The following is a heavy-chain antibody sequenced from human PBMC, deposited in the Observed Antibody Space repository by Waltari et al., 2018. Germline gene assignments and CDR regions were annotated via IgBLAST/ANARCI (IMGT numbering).Heavy chain of an antibody. CDR2: ISYDGSSQ. CDR3: ARAVTGEDAFDM. V-gene: IGHV3-30-3*01. J-gene: IGHJ3*02. D-gene: IGHD2-21*02. CDR1: GFIFSNYA. Sequence: QEQMVESGGGVVQPGRPLSPSCLSLGFIFSNYAMKWVGQAPGKGLEWLAVISYDGSSQYYADSVKGRFSVSRDSFKNTVYLHMNGLRTEDTAVYYCARAVTGEDAFDMWGQGTMVTVSS.